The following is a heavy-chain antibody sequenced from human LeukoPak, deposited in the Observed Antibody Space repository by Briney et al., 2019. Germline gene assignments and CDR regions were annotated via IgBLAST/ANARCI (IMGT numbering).Heavy chain of an antibody. Sequence: ASVKVSCKASGYTFTSYDINWVRQAPGQGLEWMGWINPNSGGTNYAQKFQGRVTMTGDTSISTAYMELSRLRPDDTAVYYCARGDSTVTTSYYYYGMDVWGQGTTVTVSS. CDR2: INPNSGGT. V-gene: IGHV1-2*02. J-gene: IGHJ6*02. D-gene: IGHD4-11*01. CDR1: GYTFTSYD. CDR3: ARGDSTVTTSYYYYGMDV.